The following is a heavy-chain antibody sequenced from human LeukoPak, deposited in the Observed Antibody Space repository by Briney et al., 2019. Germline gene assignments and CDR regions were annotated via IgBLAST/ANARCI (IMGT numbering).Heavy chain of an antibody. V-gene: IGHV4-39*01. Sequence: SETLSLTCTVSGGSISSSSYYWGWIRQPPGKGLEWIVSIYYSGSTYYNPSLKSRVTISVDTSKNQFSLKLSSVTAADTAVYYCARRDYGDYFRVLYYFDYWGQGTLVTVSS. J-gene: IGHJ4*02. CDR2: IYYSGST. CDR1: GGSISSSSYY. CDR3: ARRDYGDYFRVLYYFDY. D-gene: IGHD4-17*01.